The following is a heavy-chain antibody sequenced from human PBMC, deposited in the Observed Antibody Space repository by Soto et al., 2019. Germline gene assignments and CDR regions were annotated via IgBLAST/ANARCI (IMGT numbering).Heavy chain of an antibody. V-gene: IGHV3-33*06. CDR2: IWYDGSNK. J-gene: IGHJ4*02. CDR1: GFTFSSYF. Sequence: GGSLSLSCASSGFTFSSYFMHWVRQAPGKGLEWVAVIWYDGSNKYYADSVKGRFTISRDNSKNTLYLQMSSLRAEDTAVYYCAKDRASSWEGPSWGQGTLVTVSS. D-gene: IGHD6-13*01. CDR3: AKDRASSWEGPS.